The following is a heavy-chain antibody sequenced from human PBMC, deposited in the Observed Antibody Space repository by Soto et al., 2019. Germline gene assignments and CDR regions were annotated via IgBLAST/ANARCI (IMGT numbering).Heavy chain of an antibody. V-gene: IGHV3-48*02. CDR2: ISSTSGSI. J-gene: IGHJ5*02. CDR1: GFTFSSYS. CDR3: AKEGRAAVGTDWFDP. Sequence: VQLEESGGGLVQPGESLRLSCAASGFTFSSYSMNWVRQAPGKGLEWVSYISSTSGSIHYADSVKGRFTISRDNAKNSVYLQMNSVRDEDTAVYYCAKEGRAAVGTDWFDPWGQGTLVTVSS. D-gene: IGHD6-13*01.